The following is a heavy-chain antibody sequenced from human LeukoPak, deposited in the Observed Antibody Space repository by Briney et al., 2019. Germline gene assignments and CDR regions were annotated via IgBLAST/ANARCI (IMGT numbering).Heavy chain of an antibody. CDR2: IWFDGSNK. D-gene: IGHD6-19*01. CDR1: GFTFSNYD. CDR3: ASSAGALIDC. J-gene: IGHJ4*02. Sequence: PGRSLRLSCAASGFTFSNYDMHWVRQAPGKGLEWVVVIWFDGSNKFYADSVKGRFTISRDNSKNTLYLQMNSLRAEDTAVYYCASSAGALIDCWGQGTLVIVSS. V-gene: IGHV3-33*01.